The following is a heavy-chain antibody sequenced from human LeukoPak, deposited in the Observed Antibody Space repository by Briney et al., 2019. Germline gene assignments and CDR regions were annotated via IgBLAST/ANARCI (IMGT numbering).Heavy chain of an antibody. Sequence: GGSLRLSCAASGFTFSSYSMNWVRQAPGKGLEWVSSISSSSSYIYYADPVKGRFTISRDNAKNSLYLQMNSLRAEDTAVYYCARDSIPHAFDIWGQGTMVTVSS. CDR2: ISSSSSYI. D-gene: IGHD2-21*01. CDR3: ARDSIPHAFDI. CDR1: GFTFSSYS. J-gene: IGHJ3*02. V-gene: IGHV3-21*01.